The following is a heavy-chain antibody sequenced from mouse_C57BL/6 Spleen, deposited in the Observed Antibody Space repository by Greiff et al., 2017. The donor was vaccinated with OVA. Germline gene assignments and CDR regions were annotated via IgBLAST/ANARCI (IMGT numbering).Heavy chain of an antibody. Sequence: QVQLKQSGPGLVQPSQSLSITCTVSGFSLTSYGVHWVRQSPGKGLEWLGVIWRGGSTDYKAAFMSRLSINKDNSKSQVFCKMNRLQADDTAIYYCAKGDDGPYFWYFDVWGTGTTVTVSS. CDR3: AKGDDGPYFWYFDV. CDR1: GFSLTSYG. D-gene: IGHD2-3*01. V-gene: IGHV2-5*01. J-gene: IGHJ1*03. CDR2: IWRGGST.